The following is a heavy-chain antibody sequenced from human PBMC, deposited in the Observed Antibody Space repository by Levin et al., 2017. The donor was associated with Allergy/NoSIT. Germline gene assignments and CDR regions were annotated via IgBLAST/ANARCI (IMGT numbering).Heavy chain of an antibody. Sequence: SETLSLTCTVSGGSISSYYWNWIRQPPGKGLEWIGYIYYSGSTNYNPSLKSRVTISVGTSKNQFSLKLTSVTAADTAVYYCARAATAADHYYYYGMDVWGQGTTVTVSS. V-gene: IGHV4-59*01. J-gene: IGHJ6*02. D-gene: IGHD6-13*01. CDR2: IYYSGST. CDR3: ARAATAADHYYYYGMDV. CDR1: GGSISSYY.